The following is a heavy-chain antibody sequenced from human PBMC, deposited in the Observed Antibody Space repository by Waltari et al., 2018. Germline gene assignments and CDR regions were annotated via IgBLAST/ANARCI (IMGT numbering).Heavy chain of an antibody. CDR3: ARDRGRGLYLDT. J-gene: IGHJ4*02. CDR1: GDATGSTDW. Sequence: FQLPESGPGLVRPSVTLSLISAVSGDATGSTDWWIWVRPPPVKGLEWIGQVRGDGRTNYNPSFASRVIISLDTSTHHFALEVTAATAADTALYYCARDRGRGLYLDTWGQGILVT. CDR2: VRGDGRT. V-gene: IGHV4-4*02. D-gene: IGHD2-15*01.